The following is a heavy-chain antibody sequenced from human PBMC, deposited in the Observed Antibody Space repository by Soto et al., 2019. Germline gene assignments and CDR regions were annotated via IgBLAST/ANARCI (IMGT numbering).Heavy chain of an antibody. D-gene: IGHD2-15*01. J-gene: IGHJ5*02. CDR2: ISAYNGNT. CDR1: GYTFTSYG. CDR3: AREHGGYCSGGDCSSTWFDP. Sequence: ASVKVSCKASGYTFTSYGITWVRQAPGQGLEWMGWISAYNGNTNYAQKVQGRVTLTTDTSTNTAYMELRSLTTDDTAVYYCAREHGGYCSGGDCSSTWFDPWGQGTQVTVSS. V-gene: IGHV1-18*01.